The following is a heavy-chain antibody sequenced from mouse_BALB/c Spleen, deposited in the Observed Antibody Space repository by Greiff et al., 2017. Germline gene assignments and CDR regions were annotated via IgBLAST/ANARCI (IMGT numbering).Heavy chain of an antibody. D-gene: IGHD1-1*01. Sequence: QVQLQQSGAELARPGASVKMSCKASGYTFTSYTMHWVKQRPGQGLEWIGYINPSSGYTNYNQKFKDKATVTADKSSSTDYMQLSSLTSEDSAVYDCARRDTTVVALYYYAMDYWGQGTSVTVSS. CDR3: ARRDTTVVALYYYAMDY. CDR1: GYTFTSYT. CDR2: INPSSGYT. V-gene: IGHV1-4*01. J-gene: IGHJ4*01.